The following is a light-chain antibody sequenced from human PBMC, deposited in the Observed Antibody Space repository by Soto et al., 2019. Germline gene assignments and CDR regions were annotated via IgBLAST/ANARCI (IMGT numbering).Light chain of an antibody. Sequence: QPVLTQPPSASGTPGQRVTISCFGSSSNIGSNYVYWYQQFPGSAPKLLIYRNDQRPSGVPDRFSGSKSGTSASLAISGPRSEDEADYYCAAWDDSLSAVVFGGGTKLTVL. V-gene: IGLV1-47*01. CDR1: SSNIGSNY. CDR3: AAWDDSLSAVV. J-gene: IGLJ2*01. CDR2: RND.